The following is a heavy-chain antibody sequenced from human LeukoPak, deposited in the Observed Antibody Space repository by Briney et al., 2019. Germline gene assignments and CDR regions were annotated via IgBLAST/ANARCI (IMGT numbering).Heavy chain of an antibody. V-gene: IGHV1-8*01. Sequence: ASVKVSCKASGYTFTSYDINWVRQATGQGLEWMGWMNPNSGNTGYAQKFQGRVTMTRNTSISTAYMELSSLRSEDTAVYYCGRGRWIWGYCSSNNWFDPWGQGTLVTVSS. D-gene: IGHD2-2*01. CDR1: GYTFTSYD. J-gene: IGHJ5*02. CDR3: GRGRWIWGYCSSNNWFDP. CDR2: MNPNSGNT.